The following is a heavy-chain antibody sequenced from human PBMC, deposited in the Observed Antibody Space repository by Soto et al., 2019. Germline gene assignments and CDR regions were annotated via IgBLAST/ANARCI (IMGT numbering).Heavy chain of an antibody. V-gene: IGHV3-15*01. J-gene: IGHJ4*02. D-gene: IGHD2-2*01. CDR3: TKDVLGYCSSTSCAG. Sequence: GGSLRLSCAASGFTFSNAWMSWVRQAPGKGLEWVGRIKRKTDGGTKGYAAPVKGRFTISRDDSKNTLYLQMNRLKTEDTAVYYCTKDVLGYCSSTSCAGWGQGTLVTVSS. CDR1: GFTFSNAW. CDR2: IKRKTDGGTK.